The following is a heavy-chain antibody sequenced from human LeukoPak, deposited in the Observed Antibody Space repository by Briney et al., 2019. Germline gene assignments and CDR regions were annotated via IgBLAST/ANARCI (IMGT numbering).Heavy chain of an antibody. V-gene: IGHV3-48*01. CDR1: AFTLSDYS. J-gene: IGHJ4*02. CDR3: ARDRLTSGSYFFDY. D-gene: IGHD1-26*01. CDR2: ISGRSSTI. Sequence: GGSLRLSCAATAFTLSDYSMNWVRQAPGKGLEWISYISGRSSTIYYADSVRGRFTISRDNAKNSMYLQMNSLRAEDTAVYYCARDRLTSGSYFFDYWGQGTLVTVSS.